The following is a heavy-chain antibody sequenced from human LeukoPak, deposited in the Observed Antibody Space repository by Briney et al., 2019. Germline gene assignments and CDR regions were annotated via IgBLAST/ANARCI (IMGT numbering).Heavy chain of an antibody. J-gene: IGHJ4*02. CDR3: ARVSLYYDFDY. CDR2: IKQDGSEK. CDR1: GFTFSSYW. D-gene: IGHD3-3*01. Sequence: PGGSLRLSCAASGFTFSSYWMSWVRQAPGKGLEWVANIKQDGSEKYYVDPVKGRYTISRDNAKNSLYLQMNSLRAEDTAVYYCARVSLYYDFDYWGQGTLVTVSS. V-gene: IGHV3-7*01.